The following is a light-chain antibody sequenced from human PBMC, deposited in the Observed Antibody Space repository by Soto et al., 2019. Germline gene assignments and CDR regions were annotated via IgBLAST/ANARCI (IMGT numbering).Light chain of an antibody. CDR1: SSDIGGYNF. CDR3: SSYTSGSKRVV. Sequence: QSALTQPASVSGSPGQSITISCTGTSSDIGGYNFVSWYQQHPGKAPKVMIYDVSKRPSGISNRFSGSKSGNTASLTISGLQVEDEADYYCSSYTSGSKRVVFGGGTKLTVL. V-gene: IGLV2-14*03. J-gene: IGLJ3*02. CDR2: DVS.